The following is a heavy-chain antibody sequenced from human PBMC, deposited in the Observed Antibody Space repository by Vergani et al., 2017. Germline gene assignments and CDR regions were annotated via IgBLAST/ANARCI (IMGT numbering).Heavy chain of an antibody. J-gene: IGHJ5*02. D-gene: IGHD3-10*01. V-gene: IGHV3-7*03. CDR3: ARVGGSGSYGSWFDP. CDR2: IKQDGSEK. CDR1: GFTFSSYW. Sequence: EVQLVESGGGLVQPGGSLRLSCAASGFTFSSYWMSWVRQAPGKGLEWVANIKQDGSEKYYVDSVKGRFTISRDNAKNSLYLQMNSLRAEDTAVYYCARVGGSGSYGSWFDPWGQGTLVTVSS.